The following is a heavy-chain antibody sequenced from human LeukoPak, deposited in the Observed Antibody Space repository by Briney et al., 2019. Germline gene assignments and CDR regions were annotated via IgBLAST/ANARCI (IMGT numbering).Heavy chain of an antibody. V-gene: IGHV4-4*07. D-gene: IGHD3-3*01. CDR1: GGSISSYY. Sequence: PSETLSLTCTVSGGSISSYYWSWIRQPAGKGLEWIGRIYTSGSTNYNPSLKSRVTMSVDTSKNQFSLKLSSVTAADTAVYYCAREVIGNDFWSGPFYDAFDIWGQGTMVTVSS. J-gene: IGHJ3*02. CDR2: IYTSGST. CDR3: AREVIGNDFWSGPFYDAFDI.